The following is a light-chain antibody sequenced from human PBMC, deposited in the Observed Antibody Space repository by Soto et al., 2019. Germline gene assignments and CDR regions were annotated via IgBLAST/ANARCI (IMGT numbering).Light chain of an antibody. CDR3: QQYNNWPQT. CDR2: DAS. J-gene: IGKJ1*01. Sequence: EIVMTQSPATLSVSPGERATLSCRASLSVSRNLAWYQQRPGQAPRLLIFDASTRATGIPARFSGSGSGTEFTLTITSLQSEDFAEYHCQQYNNWPQTFGQGTKVDIK. CDR1: LSVSRN. V-gene: IGKV3-15*01.